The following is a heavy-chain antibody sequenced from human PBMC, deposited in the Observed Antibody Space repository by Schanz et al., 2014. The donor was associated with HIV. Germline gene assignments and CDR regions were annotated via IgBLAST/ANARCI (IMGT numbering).Heavy chain of an antibody. CDR3: AKVATWDYYGMDV. V-gene: IGHV3-33*06. CDR2: IWYDGTNI. J-gene: IGHJ6*02. Sequence: QEQLVESGGGVVQPGKSLRLSCAASGFTFRNFGMHWVRQAPGKGLEWVAVIWYDGTNIDYADSVKGRFTISRDNSKNTLYVQMNRLRAEDTAVYYCAKVATWDYYGMDVWGQGTTVTVSS. CDR1: GFTFRNFG.